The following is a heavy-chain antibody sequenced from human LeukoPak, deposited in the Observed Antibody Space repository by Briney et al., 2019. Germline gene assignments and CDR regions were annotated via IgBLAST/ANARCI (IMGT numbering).Heavy chain of an antibody. CDR1: GFTFSTYA. Sequence: GGSLRLSCAASGFTFSTYAMSWVRQAPGKGLEWVSAIGGSGGSTYYADSVKGRFSISRDDSKNTLYLQMNSLRAEDTAVYYCAKFTRTLVRGALVNWGQGTLVTVSS. V-gene: IGHV3-23*01. D-gene: IGHD3-10*01. CDR2: IGGSGGST. CDR3: AKFTRTLVRGALVN. J-gene: IGHJ4*02.